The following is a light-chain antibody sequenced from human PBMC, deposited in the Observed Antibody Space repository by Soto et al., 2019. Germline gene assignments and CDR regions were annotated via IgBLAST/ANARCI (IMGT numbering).Light chain of an antibody. CDR3: QQCRNWPLT. CDR2: DAS. CDR1: QNVCNN. V-gene: IGKV3-15*01. J-gene: IGKJ4*01. Sequence: EVGMTQSPATLSVSPGEGATLSCKASQNVCNNLAWYQQRPGQPPRLLIYDASTRATGISARFSGSGYGTEFTLTISSLQSEDFAVYFCQQCRNWPLTFGGGTKVDIK.